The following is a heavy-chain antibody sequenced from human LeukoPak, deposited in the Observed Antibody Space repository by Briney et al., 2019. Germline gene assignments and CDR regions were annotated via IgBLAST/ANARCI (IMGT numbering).Heavy chain of an antibody. CDR1: GFTFSSYA. D-gene: IGHD2-15*01. CDR3: AKGGYCSGGSCYSPLYFDY. CDR2: ISGSGGST. J-gene: IGHJ4*02. Sequence: PGASLRLSCAASGFTFSSYAMSWVRQAPGKGLEWVSAISGSGGSTYYADSVKGRFTISKDNSKNTVYLQMNSLRAEDTAVYYCAKGGYCSGGSCYSPLYFDYWGQGTLVTVSS. V-gene: IGHV3-23*01.